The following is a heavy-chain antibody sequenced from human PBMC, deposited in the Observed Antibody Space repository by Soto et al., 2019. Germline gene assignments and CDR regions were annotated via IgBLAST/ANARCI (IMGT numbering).Heavy chain of an antibody. D-gene: IGHD6-19*01. CDR2: INPNSGGT. V-gene: IGHV1-2*02. CDR1: GYTFTGYY. CDR3: ARGIAVAGTRAFDI. J-gene: IGHJ3*02. Sequence: ASVKVSCKASGYTFTGYYMHWVRQAPGQGLEWMGWINPNSGGTNYAQKFKGRVTMTRDTSISTAYMELSRLRSDDTAVYYCARGIAVAGTRAFDIWGQGTMVTVSS.